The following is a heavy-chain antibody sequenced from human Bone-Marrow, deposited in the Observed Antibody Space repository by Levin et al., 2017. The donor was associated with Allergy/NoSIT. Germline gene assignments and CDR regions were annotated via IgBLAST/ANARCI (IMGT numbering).Heavy chain of an antibody. J-gene: IGHJ4*02. V-gene: IGHV3-7*01. CDR2: INQHGSVL. CDR3: APHRRGF. CDR1: GFTFGEW. Sequence: QAGGSLRLSCAASGFTFGEWMSWVRQIPGKGLEWVASINQHGSVLYYVDSVKGRFTISRDNAKNSLFLQMNSLRAEDTALYYCAPHRRGFWGQGTLVTVSS. D-gene: IGHD3-10*01.